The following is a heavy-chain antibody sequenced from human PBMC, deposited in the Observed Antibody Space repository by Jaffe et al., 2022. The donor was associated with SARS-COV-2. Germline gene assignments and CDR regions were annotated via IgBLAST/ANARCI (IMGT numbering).Heavy chain of an antibody. Sequence: EVQLLESGGGLVQPGGSLRLSCAASGFTFSSYAMSWVRQAPGKGLEWVSAIGDSGGNTYYADSVKGRFTISRDTSENTLYLQMNSLRAEDTAVYYCAKPAGEEIFGVVMGYFDLWGRGTLVTVSS. CDR3: AKPAGEEIFGVVMGYFDL. CDR2: IGDSGGNT. J-gene: IGHJ2*01. D-gene: IGHD3-3*01. CDR1: GFTFSSYA. V-gene: IGHV3-23*01.